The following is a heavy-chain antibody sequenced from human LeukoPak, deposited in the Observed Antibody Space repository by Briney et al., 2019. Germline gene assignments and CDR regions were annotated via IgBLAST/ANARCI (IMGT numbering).Heavy chain of an antibody. J-gene: IGHJ6*02. V-gene: IGHV4-61*01. D-gene: IGHD6-19*01. Sequence: PSETLSLTCTVSGGSVSSGSYYWSWIRQPPGKGLEWIGYIYYSGSTNYNPSLKSRVTISVDTSKNQFSLKLSSVTAADTAVYYCARGAVADDYYYGMDVWGQGTTVTVSS. CDR3: ARGAVADDYYYGMDV. CDR2: IYYSGST. CDR1: GGSVSSGSYY.